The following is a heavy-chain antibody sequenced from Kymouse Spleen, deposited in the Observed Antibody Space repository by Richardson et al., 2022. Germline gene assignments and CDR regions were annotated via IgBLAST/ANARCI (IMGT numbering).Heavy chain of an antibody. Sequence: QLQLQESGPGLVKPSETLSLTCTVSGGSISSSSYYWGWIRQPPGKGLEWIGSIYYSGSTYYNPSLKSRVTISVDTSKNQFSLKLSSVTAADTAVYYCARQSIAFYGMDVWGQGTTVTVSS. V-gene: IGHV4-39*01. CDR2: IYYSGST. CDR1: GGSISSSSYY. CDR3: ARQSIAFYGMDV. J-gene: IGHJ6*02. D-gene: IGHD6-6*01.